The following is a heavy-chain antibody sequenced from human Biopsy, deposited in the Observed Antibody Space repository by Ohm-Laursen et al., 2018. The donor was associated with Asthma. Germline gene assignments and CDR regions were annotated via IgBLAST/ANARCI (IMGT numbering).Heavy chain of an antibody. CDR1: GGTFSNFA. D-gene: IGHD6-19*01. Sequence: SSVMVSCNAPGGTFSNFAISWVRQAPGQGLEWLGGIMTVFGTTNYAQKFQGRVTITADESTSTAYMEVTSLRSEDTAIYYCARCQVGYSSGWSLLLKKIYYSGMDVWGQGTAVTVSS. V-gene: IGHV1-69*01. J-gene: IGHJ6*02. CDR3: ARCQVGYSSGWSLLLKKIYYSGMDV. CDR2: IMTVFGTT.